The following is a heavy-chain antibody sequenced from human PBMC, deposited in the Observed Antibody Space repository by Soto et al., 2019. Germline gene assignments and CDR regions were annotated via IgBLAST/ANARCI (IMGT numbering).Heavy chain of an antibody. Sequence: VQLVESGGGLVQPGGSLRLSCAASDFTFSSYWMSWVRQAPGKGLEWVANIKHDGSEKYYVHSVKGRFTISRDNAKNSLYLQMNGLTAGDTAMYYCARDTEYLPPDHWGQGTLVTVSS. J-gene: IGHJ4*02. CDR1: DFTFSSYW. CDR2: IKHDGSEK. CDR3: ARDTEYLPPDH. V-gene: IGHV3-7*01. D-gene: IGHD2-2*01.